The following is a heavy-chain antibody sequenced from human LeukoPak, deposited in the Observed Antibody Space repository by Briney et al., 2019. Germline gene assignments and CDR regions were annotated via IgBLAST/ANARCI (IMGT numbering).Heavy chain of an antibody. CDR3: ARLYYYDSSGYKGRAFDI. V-gene: IGHV5-51*01. Sequence: GESLKISCKGSGYSFTSYWIGWVRRMPGKGLEWMGIIYPGDSDTRYSPSFQGQVTISADKSISTAYLQWSSLKASDTAMYYCARLYYYDSSGYKGRAFDIWGQGTMVTVSS. J-gene: IGHJ3*02. D-gene: IGHD3-22*01. CDR2: IYPGDSDT. CDR1: GYSFTSYW.